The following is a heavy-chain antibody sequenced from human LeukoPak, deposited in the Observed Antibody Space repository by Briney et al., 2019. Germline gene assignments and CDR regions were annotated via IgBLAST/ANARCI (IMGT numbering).Heavy chain of an antibody. CDR3: AREKWLEF. J-gene: IGHJ4*02. CDR1: GFTFSSYS. D-gene: IGHD6-19*01. Sequence: GGSLRLSCAASGFTFSSYSMNWVRQAPGKGLEWVANIKQDGSEKYYVDSVKGRFTISRDNAQNSLYLQMNSLRAEDTAVYYCAREKWLEFWGQGTLVTVSS. CDR2: IKQDGSEK. V-gene: IGHV3-7*05.